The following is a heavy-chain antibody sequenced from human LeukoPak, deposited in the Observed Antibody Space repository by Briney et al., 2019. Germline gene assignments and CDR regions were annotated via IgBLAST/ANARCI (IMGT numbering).Heavy chain of an antibody. CDR1: GFTFSSYG. V-gene: IGHV3-30*18. CDR3: AKDQQWLVRNYYYYYMDV. Sequence: PGGSPRLSCAASGFTFSSYGMHWVRQAPGKGLEWVAVISYDGSNKYYADSVKGRFTISRDNSKNTLYLQMNSLRAEDTAVYYCAKDQQWLVRNYYYYYMDVWGKGTTVTISS. D-gene: IGHD6-19*01. CDR2: ISYDGSNK. J-gene: IGHJ6*03.